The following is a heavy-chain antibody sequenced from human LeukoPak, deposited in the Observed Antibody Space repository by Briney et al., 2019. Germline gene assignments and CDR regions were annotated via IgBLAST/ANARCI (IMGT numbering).Heavy chain of an antibody. CDR3: AKCYDSSGYYYRIIDY. Sequence: GGSLRLSCAASGLTFSSYAMSWVRQAPGKGLEWVSAISGSGGSTYYADSVKGRFTISRDNSKNTLYLQMNSLRAEDTAVYYCAKCYDSSGYYYRIIDYWGQGTLVTVSS. CDR1: GLTFSSYA. J-gene: IGHJ4*02. CDR2: ISGSGGST. V-gene: IGHV3-23*01. D-gene: IGHD3-22*01.